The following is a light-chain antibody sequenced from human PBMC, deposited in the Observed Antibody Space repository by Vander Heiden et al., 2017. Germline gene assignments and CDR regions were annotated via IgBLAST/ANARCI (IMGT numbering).Light chain of an antibody. J-gene: IGKJ1*01. CDR2: KAS. Sequence: DIQMTQSPSTLAASVGARVTITCRASQNINNWLAWYQQRPGKAPKHLIYKASTLESRVASRFSSSGSGTEFTITISSLQHDDFATYYCHQYNSYSPSTFGQGTQVEIK. CDR3: HQYNSYSPST. V-gene: IGKV1-5*03. CDR1: QNINNW.